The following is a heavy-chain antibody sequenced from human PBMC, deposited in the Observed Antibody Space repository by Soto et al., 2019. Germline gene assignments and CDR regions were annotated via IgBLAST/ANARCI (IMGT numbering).Heavy chain of an antibody. CDR2: INIDGSST. Sequence: GGSLRLSCAASGFTFSSYWMHWGRQAPGKGLVWVSRINIDGSSTSYADSVKGRFTISRDNAKNTLYLQMNSLRAEDTAVYYCAARLGYCSSTSCPADGVDYWGQGTLVTVSS. J-gene: IGHJ4*02. CDR1: GFTFSSYW. CDR3: AARLGYCSSTSCPADGVDY. V-gene: IGHV3-74*01. D-gene: IGHD2-2*01.